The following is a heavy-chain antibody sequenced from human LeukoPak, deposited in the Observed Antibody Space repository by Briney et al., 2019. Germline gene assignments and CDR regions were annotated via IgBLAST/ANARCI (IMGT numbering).Heavy chain of an antibody. CDR3: ASIVDTANIFDY. CDR1: GFTFSSYN. J-gene: IGHJ4*02. Sequence: GGSLRLSCAASGFTFSSYNMNWVRQAPGKGLEWVSSLSSSSSYIYYADSVKGRFTISRDNSKNTLYLQMNSLRAEDTAVYYCASIVDTANIFDYWGQGTLVTVSS. V-gene: IGHV3-21*01. CDR2: LSSSSSYI. D-gene: IGHD5-18*01.